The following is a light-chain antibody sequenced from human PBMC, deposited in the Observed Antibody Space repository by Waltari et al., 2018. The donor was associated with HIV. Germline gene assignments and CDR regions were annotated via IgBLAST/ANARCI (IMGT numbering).Light chain of an antibody. CDR2: RNN. CDR3: AAWDDSLSGRV. CDR1: SSNLGSTY. J-gene: IGLJ2*01. V-gene: IGLV1-47*01. Sequence: QTVLTQPPSASGTPGQRVTISCSGTSSNLGSTYVHWYQQLPGTAPKLLIYRNNQRPSGVPDRFSGSKSGTSASLAISGLRSEDEADYYCAAWDDSLSGRVFGGGTKLTVL.